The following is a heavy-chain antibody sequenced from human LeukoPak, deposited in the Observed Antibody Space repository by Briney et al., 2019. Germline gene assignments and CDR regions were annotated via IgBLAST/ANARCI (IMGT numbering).Heavy chain of an antibody. J-gene: IGHJ4*02. Sequence: GGSLRLSCAVSGFTFSSYVMSWVRQAPGKGLEWVSGISDGGGSTYYADSVKGRFTISRDNSKNTLYLEMKSLRAEDTAIYYCAKSLAAGGTRGSDNWGQGTLVTVSS. CDR3: AKSLAAGGTRGSDN. D-gene: IGHD6-13*01. CDR1: GFTFSSYV. V-gene: IGHV3-23*01. CDR2: ISDGGGST.